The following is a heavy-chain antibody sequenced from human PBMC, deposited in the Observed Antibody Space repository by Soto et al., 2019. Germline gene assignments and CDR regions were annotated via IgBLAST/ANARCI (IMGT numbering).Heavy chain of an antibody. J-gene: IGHJ4*02. CDR2: ISFQGTND. CDR3: VKLMFDHDSSGFSGDY. D-gene: IGHD3-22*01. Sequence: QVHLVESGGGVVQPGGSLRLSCAGSGFNFNNYGMYWVRQAPGKGLEWVAFISFQGTNDYYAEAVKGRFTISKDYSKKTLFLQMNSLRADDTAMYYCVKLMFDHDSSGFSGDYWGQGTLVTVS. V-gene: IGHV3-30*18. CDR1: GFNFNNYG.